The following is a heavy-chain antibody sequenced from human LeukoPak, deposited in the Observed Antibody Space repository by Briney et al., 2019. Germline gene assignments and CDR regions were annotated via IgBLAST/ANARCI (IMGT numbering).Heavy chain of an antibody. V-gene: IGHV4-4*02. Sequence: SGTLSLNCAVSGGSISSSNWWRRVRQPPGKGLEWIGEIYHSGSTNYNPSLKSRVTISVDKSKNQFSLKLSSVTAADTAVYYCARRSSGTYYFDYWGQGTLVTVSS. CDR3: ARRSSGTYYFDY. CDR2: IYHSGST. CDR1: GGSISSSNW. J-gene: IGHJ4*02. D-gene: IGHD3-10*01.